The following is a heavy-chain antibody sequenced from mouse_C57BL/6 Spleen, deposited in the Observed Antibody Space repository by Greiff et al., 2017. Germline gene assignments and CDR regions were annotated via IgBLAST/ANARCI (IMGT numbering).Heavy chain of an antibody. J-gene: IGHJ1*03. Sequence: VQLKQSGAELVRPGSSVKMSCKTSGYTFTSYGINWVKQRPGQGLEWIGYIYIGNGYTEYNEKFKGKATLTSDTSSSTAYMQLSSLTSEDSAIYFCARSRPYYGSSYGYFDVWGTGTTVTVSS. CDR1: GYTFTSYG. D-gene: IGHD1-1*01. V-gene: IGHV1-58*01. CDR3: ARSRPYYGSSYGYFDV. CDR2: IYIGNGYT.